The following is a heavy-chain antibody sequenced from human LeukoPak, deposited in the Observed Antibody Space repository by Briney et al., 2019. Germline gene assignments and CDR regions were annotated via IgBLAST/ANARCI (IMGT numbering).Heavy chain of an antibody. V-gene: IGHV3-30*02. CDR1: GFTFSSYG. CDR3: AKARNYDILTGYSAFDY. J-gene: IGHJ4*02. Sequence: PGGSLRLSCAASGFTFSSYGMHWVRQAPGKGLEWVAFIRYDGSNKYYADSVKGRFTISRDNSKNTLYLQMNSLRAEDTAVYYCAKARNYDILTGYSAFDYWGQGTLVTVSS. CDR2: IRYDGSNK. D-gene: IGHD3-9*01.